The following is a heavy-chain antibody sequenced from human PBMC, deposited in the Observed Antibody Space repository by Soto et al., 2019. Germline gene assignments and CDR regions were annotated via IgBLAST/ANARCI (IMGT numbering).Heavy chain of an antibody. CDR1: GFTFSDYY. CDR3: ARDRGLGTTDLDY. CDR2: INRIGDTK. J-gene: IGHJ4*02. V-gene: IGHV3-11*01. Sequence: PGGSLRLSCVVSGFTFSDYYISWIRQAPGKGLEWVSYINRIGDTKYYADSLKGRLTISRDNAKSSVYLQMKGLRVDDTAVYYCARDRGLGTTDLDYWGKGTLVTVSS.